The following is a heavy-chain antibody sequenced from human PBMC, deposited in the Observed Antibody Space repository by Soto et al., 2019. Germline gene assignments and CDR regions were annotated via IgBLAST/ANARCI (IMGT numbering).Heavy chain of an antibody. CDR2: INHSGST. Sequence: SETLSLTCAVYGGSFSGYYWSWVRQPPGKGLEWIGEINHSGSTNYNPSLKSRVTMSVDTSKNQFSLKLSSVTAADTAVYYCARGGTGSSSWYPHYYYYYGMDVWGQGTTVTVSS. CDR1: GGSFSGYY. D-gene: IGHD6-13*01. V-gene: IGHV4-34*01. CDR3: ARGGTGSSSWYPHYYYYYGMDV. J-gene: IGHJ6*02.